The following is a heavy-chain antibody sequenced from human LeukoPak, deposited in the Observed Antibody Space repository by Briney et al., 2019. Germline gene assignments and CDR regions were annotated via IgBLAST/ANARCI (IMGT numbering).Heavy chain of an antibody. CDR1: GGTFSSYA. CDR3: ASQGPSITGLG. Sequence: SVKVSCKASGGTFSSYAISWVRQAPGQGLEWMGGIIPIFGTANYAQKFQGRVTITADESASTAYMEPSSLRSEDTAVYYCASQGPSITGLGWGQGTLVTVSS. CDR2: IIPIFGTA. D-gene: IGHD1-20*01. V-gene: IGHV1-69*13. J-gene: IGHJ4*02.